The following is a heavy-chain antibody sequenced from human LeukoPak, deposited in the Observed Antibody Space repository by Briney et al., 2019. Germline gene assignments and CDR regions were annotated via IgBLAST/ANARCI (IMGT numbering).Heavy chain of an antibody. Sequence: GRSLRLSCAASGFTFSSYGMHWVRQAPGKGLEWVAVISHDGSNKYYADSVKGRFTISRDNSKNTLYLQMNSLRAEGTAVYYCAKDYYGSSTPLWGQGTLVTVSS. V-gene: IGHV3-30*18. D-gene: IGHD6-6*01. J-gene: IGHJ4*02. CDR3: AKDYYGSSTPL. CDR2: ISHDGSNK. CDR1: GFTFSSYG.